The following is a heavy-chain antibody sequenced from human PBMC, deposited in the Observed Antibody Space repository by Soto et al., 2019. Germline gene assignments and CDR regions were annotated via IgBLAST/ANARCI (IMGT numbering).Heavy chain of an antibody. CDR3: AKAKGSFDYTGADQ. Sequence: EVQLLESGGGLIQPGGSSRLSCATFGFSFSNYAMSWVRQAPGQGLEWVSDFGVDYVTYYADSVRGRFTISRDNSKNTLYLEMNSLRAEDTALYYCAKAKGSFDYTGADQWGQGTLVTVSS. D-gene: IGHD2-8*02. V-gene: IGHV3-23*01. CDR1: GFSFSNYA. J-gene: IGHJ4*02. CDR2: FGVDYVT.